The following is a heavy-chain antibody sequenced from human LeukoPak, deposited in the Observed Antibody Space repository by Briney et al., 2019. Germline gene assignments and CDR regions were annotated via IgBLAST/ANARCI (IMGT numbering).Heavy chain of an antibody. CDR2: IYHSGST. Sequence: SETLSLTYAVSGGSISSGGYSWSWIRQPPGTGLEWIGYIYHSGSTYYNPSLKSRVTISVDRSKNQFSLKLCSVTAADTAVYYCARGDYYDSSALDYWGQGTLVTVSS. CDR1: GGSISSGGYS. V-gene: IGHV4-30-2*01. D-gene: IGHD3-22*01. CDR3: ARGDYYDSSALDY. J-gene: IGHJ4*02.